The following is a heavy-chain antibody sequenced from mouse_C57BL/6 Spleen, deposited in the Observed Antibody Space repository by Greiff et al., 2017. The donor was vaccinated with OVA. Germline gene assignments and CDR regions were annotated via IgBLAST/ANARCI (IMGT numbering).Heavy chain of an antibody. V-gene: IGHV1-82*01. J-gene: IGHJ2*01. CDR3: ARGDSVGY. CDR1: GYAFSSSW. Sequence: VKLQESGPELVKPGASVKISCKASGYAFSSSWMNWVKQRPGKGLEWIGRIYPGDGDTNYNGKFKGKATLTADKSSSTAYMQLSSLTSEDSAVYFCARGDSVGYWGQGTTLTVSS. CDR2: IYPGDGDT. D-gene: IGHD1-1*01.